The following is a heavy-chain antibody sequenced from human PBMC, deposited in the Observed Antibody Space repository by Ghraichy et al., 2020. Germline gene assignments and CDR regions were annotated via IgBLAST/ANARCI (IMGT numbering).Heavy chain of an antibody. CDR3: ARATFGGVITYTPYWYFDL. V-gene: IGHV4-34*01. Sequence: SETLSLTCAVYGGSFSGYYWSWIRQPPGKGLEWIGEINHSGSTNYNPSLKSRVTISVDTSKNQFSLKLSSVTAADTAVYYCARATFGGVITYTPYWYFDLWGRGTLVTVSS. J-gene: IGHJ2*01. D-gene: IGHD3-16*02. CDR2: INHSGST. CDR1: GGSFSGYY.